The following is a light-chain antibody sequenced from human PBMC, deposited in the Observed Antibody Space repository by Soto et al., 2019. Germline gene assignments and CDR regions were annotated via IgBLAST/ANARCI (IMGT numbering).Light chain of an antibody. CDR3: QQSYSTPPLT. Sequence: DIQMTQSPSSLSASVGDRVTITCRASQSISSYLNWYQQKPGKAPKLLIYAASSLQSGVPSRFSGSGSGTHFTLTISSLQPEDFATYYCQQSYSTPPLTCGGGTKVEIK. CDR1: QSISSY. CDR2: AAS. J-gene: IGKJ4*01. V-gene: IGKV1-39*01.